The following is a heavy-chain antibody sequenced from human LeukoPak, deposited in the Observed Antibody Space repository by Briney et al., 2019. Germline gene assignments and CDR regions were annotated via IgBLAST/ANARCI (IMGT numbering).Heavy chain of an antibody. CDR2: ISSSSSYI. Sequence: GGSLRLSCAASGFTFSDYYMNWVRQAPGKGLEWVSSISSSSSYIYYADSVKGRFTISRDNAKNSLYLQMNSLRAEDTAVYYCARDIMVRGAYMDVWGKGTTVTVSS. J-gene: IGHJ6*03. V-gene: IGHV3-21*01. CDR3: ARDIMVRGAYMDV. CDR1: GFTFSDYY. D-gene: IGHD3-10*01.